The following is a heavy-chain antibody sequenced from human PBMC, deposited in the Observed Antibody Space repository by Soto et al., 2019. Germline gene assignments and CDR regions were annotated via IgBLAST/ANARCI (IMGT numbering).Heavy chain of an antibody. CDR1: GFIVSDTY. CDR2: IYRGGDT. CDR3: AKEGIGGIFGAGGFDP. Sequence: EVQLVESGGGVVQPGGSLRLSCAASGFIVSDTYMNWVRQAPGKGLELVSVIYRGGDTYYADSVKGRFTISRDNSTVYLQMNNLRAEDTAMYYCAKEGIGGIFGAGGFDPWGQGTLVTVSS. V-gene: IGHV3-53*01. D-gene: IGHD3-3*01. J-gene: IGHJ5*02.